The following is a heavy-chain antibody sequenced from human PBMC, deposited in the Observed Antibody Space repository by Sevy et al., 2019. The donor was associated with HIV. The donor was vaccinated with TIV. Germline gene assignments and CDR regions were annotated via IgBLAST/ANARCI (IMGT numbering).Heavy chain of an antibody. V-gene: IGHV4-38-2*02. CDR2: IYHSGRT. Sequence: SETLSLTCTVSGFSISSGYYWGWIRQSPEKGLEWIGNIYHSGRTYYKPSLKSRVTISVDTSKNQFSLKLISVTAADTAVYSCARASAGDRLDYYGMDVWGQGTTVTVSS. J-gene: IGHJ6*02. CDR3: ARASAGDRLDYYGMDV. D-gene: IGHD2-21*02. CDR1: GFSISSGYY.